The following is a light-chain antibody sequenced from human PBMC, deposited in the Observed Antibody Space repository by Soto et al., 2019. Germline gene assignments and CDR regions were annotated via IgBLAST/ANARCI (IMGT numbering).Light chain of an antibody. CDR3: AAWDDSLSGVV. Sequence: QSVLTQPPSASGTPGQRVTISCSGSSSNIGSNYVYWYQQLPGTAPKLLIYRNNQRPSGVPDRFSGSKSGTSASLAISGLRSEDEAEYYCAAWDDSLSGVVFGVGTKLTVL. CDR2: RNN. J-gene: IGLJ2*01. V-gene: IGLV1-47*01. CDR1: SSNIGSNY.